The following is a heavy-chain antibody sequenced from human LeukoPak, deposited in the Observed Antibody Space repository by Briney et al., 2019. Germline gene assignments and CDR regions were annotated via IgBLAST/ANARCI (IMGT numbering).Heavy chain of an antibody. J-gene: IGHJ6*02. CDR3: ARKRATVTTSGYYGMDV. Sequence: ASVKVSCTASGYTFTVYYMHWVRQAPGQGLEWMGWINPNSGGTNYAQKFQGRVTMTRDTSISTAYMELSRLRSDDTAVYYCARKRATVTTSGYYGMDVWGQGTTVTVSS. V-gene: IGHV1-2*02. CDR2: INPNSGGT. D-gene: IGHD4-17*01. CDR1: GYTFTVYY.